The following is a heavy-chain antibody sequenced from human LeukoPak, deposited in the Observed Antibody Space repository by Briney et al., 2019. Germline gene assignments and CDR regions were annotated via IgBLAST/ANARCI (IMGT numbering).Heavy chain of an antibody. Sequence: GGSLGLSCAASGFTFSSYGMHWVRQAPGKGLEWVAVISYDGSNKYYADSVKGRFTISRDNSKNTLYLQMNSLRAEDTAVYYCAKGPYCGGDCYFPDYWGQGTLVTVSS. CDR1: GFTFSSYG. CDR2: ISYDGSNK. V-gene: IGHV3-30*18. CDR3: AKGPYCGGDCYFPDY. D-gene: IGHD2-21*02. J-gene: IGHJ4*02.